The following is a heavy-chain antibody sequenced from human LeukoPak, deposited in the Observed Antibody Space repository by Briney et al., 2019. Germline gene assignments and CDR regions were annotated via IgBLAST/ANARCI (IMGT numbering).Heavy chain of an antibody. V-gene: IGHV7-4-1*02. CDR3: ARSDYYGSGSYSTY. J-gene: IGHJ4*02. D-gene: IGHD3-10*01. Sequence: ASVKVSCKASGYTFTSYAINWVRQAPGQGLEWLGWINTYTGNPTYAQGFTGRFVFSLDTSVSTAYLRISSLKAEDTAVYYCARSDYYGSGSYSTYWGQGTLVTVSS. CDR2: INTYTGNP. CDR1: GYTFTSYA.